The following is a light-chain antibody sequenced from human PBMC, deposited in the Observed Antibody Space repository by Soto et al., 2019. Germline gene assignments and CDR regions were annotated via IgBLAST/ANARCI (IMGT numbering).Light chain of an antibody. CDR2: EVS. Sequence: QSVRTQPASVSGSPGQSITISCTGTSSDVGAYNYVSWYQQHPGKAPKLMIYEVSNRPSGVSNRFSGSKSGNTASLTISGLQAEDEADYYCGSYTGSSYVFGTGTKVTVL. J-gene: IGLJ1*01. CDR1: SSDVGAYNY. CDR3: GSYTGSSYV. V-gene: IGLV2-14*01.